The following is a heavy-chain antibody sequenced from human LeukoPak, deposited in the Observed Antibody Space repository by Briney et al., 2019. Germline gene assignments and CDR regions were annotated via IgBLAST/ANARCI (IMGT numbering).Heavy chain of an antibody. V-gene: IGHV3-9*01. CDR1: GFTFDDYA. Sequence: PGRSLRLSCAASGFTFDDYAMHWVRRAPGKGLEWVSGISWNSGSIGYADSVKGRFTISRDNAKNSLYLQMNSLRAEDTALYYCAKVPSKFSTVIHFDYWGQGTLVTVSS. CDR3: AKVPSKFSTVIHFDY. CDR2: ISWNSGSI. D-gene: IGHD4-17*01. J-gene: IGHJ4*02.